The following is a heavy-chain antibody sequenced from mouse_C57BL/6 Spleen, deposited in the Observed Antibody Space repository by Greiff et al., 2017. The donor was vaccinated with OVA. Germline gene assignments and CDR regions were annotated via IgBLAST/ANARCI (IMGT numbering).Heavy chain of an antibody. CDR3: ARYKGGLGHYFDY. V-gene: IGHV7-3*01. CDR1: GFTFTDYY. J-gene: IGHJ2*01. CDR2: IRNKANGFTT. D-gene: IGHD4-1*01. Sequence: EVMLVESGGGLVQPGGSLSLSCAASGFTFTDYYMSWVRQPPGKALEWLGFIRNKANGFTTEYSASVKGRFTISRDNSQSILYLQMNALRAEDSATYYCARYKGGLGHYFDYWGQGTTLTVSS.